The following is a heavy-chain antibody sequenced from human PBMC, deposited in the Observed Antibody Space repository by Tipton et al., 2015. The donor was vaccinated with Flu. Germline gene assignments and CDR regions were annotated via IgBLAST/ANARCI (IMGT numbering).Heavy chain of an antibody. CDR2: IHRTGNT. CDR3: ARREYSNYVSEPKNWFHP. V-gene: IGHV4-38-2*02. J-gene: IGHJ5*02. Sequence: LRLSCTVSGYSIGSRYYWGWIRQPPGKGLEWIGNIHRTGNTYHNPSLKSRVTISIDTSKNQFSLKLSSVTAADTAVYYCARREYSNYVSEPKNWFHPWGQGTLVTVSS. D-gene: IGHD4-11*01. CDR1: GYSIGSRYY.